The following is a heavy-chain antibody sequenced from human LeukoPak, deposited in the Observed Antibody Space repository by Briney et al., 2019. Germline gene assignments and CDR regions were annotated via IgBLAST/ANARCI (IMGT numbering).Heavy chain of an antibody. J-gene: IGHJ4*02. Sequence: SETLSLTCAAYGGSFSGYYWSWIRQPPGKGLEWIGEINHSGSTNYNPSLKSRVTISVDTSKNQFSLELSSVTAADTAMYYCARQTGSGLFTLPGGQGTLVTVSS. CDR2: INHSGST. V-gene: IGHV4-34*01. D-gene: IGHD3/OR15-3a*01. CDR3: ARQTGSGLFTLP. CDR1: GGSFSGYY.